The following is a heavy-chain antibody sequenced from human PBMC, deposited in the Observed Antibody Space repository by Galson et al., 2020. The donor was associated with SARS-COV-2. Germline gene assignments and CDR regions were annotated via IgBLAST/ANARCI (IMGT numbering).Heavy chain of an antibody. V-gene: IGHV3-11*06. Sequence: GESLKISCGASGFTISDYYMSWIRQAPGKGLEWVSFISPSGSYTNYADSVRGRFTISRDNAKNSLYLEMSGLRAEDTAVYYCARGHAVYALLFDYWGQGTLVTVSS. CDR2: ISPSGSYT. CDR3: ARGHAVYALLFDY. CDR1: GFTISDYY. J-gene: IGHJ4*02. D-gene: IGHD2-8*01.